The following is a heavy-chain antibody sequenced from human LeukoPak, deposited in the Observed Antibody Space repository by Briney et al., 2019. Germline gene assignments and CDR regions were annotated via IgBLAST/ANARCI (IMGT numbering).Heavy chain of an antibody. V-gene: IGHV4-34*01. CDR2: INRSGST. CDR1: GGSFSGYY. J-gene: IGHJ4*02. CDR3: ARGLLGGSGYFDY. Sequence: PSETLSLTCAVYGGSFSGYYWSWIRQPPGKGLEWIGEINRSGSTNYNASLKSRVTISVDTSKNQFSLELSSVTAAGTAVYYCARGLLGGSGYFDYWGQGTLVTVSS. D-gene: IGHD3-16*01.